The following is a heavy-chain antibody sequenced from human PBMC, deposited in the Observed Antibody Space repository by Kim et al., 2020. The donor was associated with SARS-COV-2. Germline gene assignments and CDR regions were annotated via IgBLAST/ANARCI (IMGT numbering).Heavy chain of an antibody. CDR1: GVSFSIFC. CDR2: VNPDGSSG. Sequence: GGSLRLSCAASGVSFSIFCWDWLRQAPGQGLVGVARVNPDGSSGTIADSVMGRFSISRDNTKNTLYLQMNSMRDDDTALYFCTSNGGLGYWGQGTLVTVSS. CDR3: TSNGGLGY. J-gene: IGHJ4*02. V-gene: IGHV3-74*01. D-gene: IGHD2-8*01.